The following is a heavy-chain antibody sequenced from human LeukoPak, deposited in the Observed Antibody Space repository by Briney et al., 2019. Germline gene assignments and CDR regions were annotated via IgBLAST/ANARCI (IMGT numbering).Heavy chain of an antibody. CDR1: GGTLISYA. Sequence: SVKVSCKASGGTLISYAISWVRQAPGQGLEWMGGIIPIFGTANYAQKFQGRVTITADESTSTAYMELSSLRSEDTAVYYCARAPFSEAGRSDYYYYYGMDVWGQGTTVTVSS. J-gene: IGHJ6*02. D-gene: IGHD1-14*01. CDR2: IIPIFGTA. CDR3: ARAPFSEAGRSDYYYYYGMDV. V-gene: IGHV1-69*13.